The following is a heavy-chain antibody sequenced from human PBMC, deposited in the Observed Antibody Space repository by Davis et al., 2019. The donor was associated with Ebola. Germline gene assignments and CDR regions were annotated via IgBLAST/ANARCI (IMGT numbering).Heavy chain of an antibody. V-gene: IGHV1-46*01. J-gene: IGHJ5*02. D-gene: IGHD5-24*01. Sequence: GESLKISCKASGYTFTGYYMHWVRQAPGQGLEWMGMINSRVGTTINARKFQGRVTMTTDTSTSTAYMELRSLRSDDTAVYYCARVGRWLQFKAYNWFDPWGQGTLVTVSS. CDR3: ARVGRWLQFKAYNWFDP. CDR2: INSRVGTT. CDR1: GYTFTGYY.